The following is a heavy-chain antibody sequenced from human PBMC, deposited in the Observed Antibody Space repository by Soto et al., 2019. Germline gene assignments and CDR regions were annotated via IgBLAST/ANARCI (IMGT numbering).Heavy chain of an antibody. J-gene: IGHJ6*03. D-gene: IGHD3-10*01. CDR3: ARLGNYYGSGSYFHYYYMDV. CDR1: GGSFSGYY. Sequence: PSETLYLTCAVYGGSFSGYYWSWIRQPPGKGLEWIGEINHSGSTNYNPSLKSRVTISVDTSKNQFSLKLSSVTAADTAVYYCARLGNYYGSGSYFHYYYMDVWGKGTTVTVSS. CDR2: INHSGST. V-gene: IGHV4-34*01.